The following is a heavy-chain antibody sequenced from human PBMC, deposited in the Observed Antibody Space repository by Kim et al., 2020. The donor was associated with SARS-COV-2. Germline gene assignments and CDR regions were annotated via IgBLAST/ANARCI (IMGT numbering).Heavy chain of an antibody. CDR2: ISYDGSNK. D-gene: IGHD6-25*01. Sequence: GGSLRLSCAASGFTFSSYAMHWVRQAPGKGLEWVAVISYDGSNKYYADSVKGRFTISRDNSKNTLYLQMNSLRAEDTAVYYCAREFRRRPHYYYYGMDVWGQGTTVTVSS. CDR1: GFTFSSYA. J-gene: IGHJ6*02. CDR3: AREFRRRPHYYYYGMDV. V-gene: IGHV3-30-3*01.